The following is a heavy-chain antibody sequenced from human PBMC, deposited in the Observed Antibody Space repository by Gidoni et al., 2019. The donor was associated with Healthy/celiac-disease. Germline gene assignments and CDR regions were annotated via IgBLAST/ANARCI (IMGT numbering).Heavy chain of an antibody. CDR1: GCPLSSYS. CDR2: IYTSGST. V-gene: IGHV4-4*07. D-gene: IGHD6-13*01. Sequence: VQLPESGPGLVKPSGTLSLTCTVSGCPLSSYSWSWIRQPAGKGLEWIGRIYTSGSTNYNPSLKSRVTMSVDTSKNQFSLKLSSVTAADTAVYYCARHRRAWYSSITVYGAFDIWGQGTMVTVSS. CDR3: ARHRRAWYSSITVYGAFDI. J-gene: IGHJ3*02.